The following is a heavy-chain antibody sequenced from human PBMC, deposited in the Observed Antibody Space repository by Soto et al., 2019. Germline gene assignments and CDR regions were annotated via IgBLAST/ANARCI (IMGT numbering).Heavy chain of an antibody. CDR2: INPNSGGT. J-gene: IGHJ3*02. V-gene: IGHV1-2*04. CDR1: GYTXTGYY. CDR3: ARVQLGISTGAFDI. D-gene: IGHD7-27*01. Sequence: ASVKVXCKASGYTXTGYYMHWVRQAPGQGLEWMGWINPNSGGTNYAQKFQGWVTMTRDTSISTAYMELSRLRSDDTAVYYCARVQLGISTGAFDIWGQGTMVTVSS.